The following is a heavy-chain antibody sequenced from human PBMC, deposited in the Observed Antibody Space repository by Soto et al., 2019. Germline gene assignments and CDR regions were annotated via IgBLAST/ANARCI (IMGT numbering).Heavy chain of an antibody. V-gene: IGHV3-23*01. D-gene: IGHD1-26*01. Sequence: EVQLLESGGGLVQPGGSLRLSCAASGFTFSSYAMRWVRQAPGKGLEWVSAISGSGDSTYYADSVKGRFTVSRDNSKNTLYLQMNSLRAEDTAVYDCARRGSGSYCDYWGQGTLVTVSS. CDR3: ARRGSGSYCDY. J-gene: IGHJ4*02. CDR1: GFTFSSYA. CDR2: ISGSGDST.